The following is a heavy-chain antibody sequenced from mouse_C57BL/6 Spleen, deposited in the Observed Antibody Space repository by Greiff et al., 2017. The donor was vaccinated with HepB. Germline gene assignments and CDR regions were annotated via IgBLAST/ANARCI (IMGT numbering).Heavy chain of an antibody. Sequence: EVQGVESGGGLVKPGGSLKLSCAASGFTFSSYAMSWVRQTPEKRLEWVATISDGGSYTYYPDNVKGRFTISRDNAKNNLYLQMSHLKSEDTAMYYCARDEPFDYWGQGTTLTVSS. CDR3: ARDEPFDY. J-gene: IGHJ2*01. CDR2: ISDGGSYT. V-gene: IGHV5-4*01. CDR1: GFTFSSYA.